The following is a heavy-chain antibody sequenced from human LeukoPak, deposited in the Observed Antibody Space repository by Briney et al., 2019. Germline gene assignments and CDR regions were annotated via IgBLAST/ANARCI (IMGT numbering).Heavy chain of an antibody. CDR2: TFYSGST. V-gene: IGHV4-59*08. Sequence: SETLSLTCTVSGGSVSSYYCSWIRQPPGKGLEWIGYTFYSGSTIYNPSLKSRITISVDTSKNQFSLRLSSVTAADTAVYYCARRGYTTNGGHWFDPWGQGTLVTVSS. D-gene: IGHD5-12*01. CDR1: GGSVSSYY. J-gene: IGHJ5*02. CDR3: ARRGYTTNGGHWFDP.